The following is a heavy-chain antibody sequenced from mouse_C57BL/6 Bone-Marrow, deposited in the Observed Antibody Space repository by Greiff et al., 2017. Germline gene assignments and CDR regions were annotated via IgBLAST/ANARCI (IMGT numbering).Heavy chain of an antibody. Sequence: QVQLQQSGAELVKPGASVKMSCKASGYTFTTYPIEWMKQTHGQSLEWIGNFHPYNDDTKYNEKFKGKATLTVEKSSSTFYLELSRFTSDDDAVYYCARGGNYGGYYFDYWGQGTTLTVSS. J-gene: IGHJ2*01. CDR3: ARGGNYGGYYFDY. CDR1: GYTFTTYP. D-gene: IGHD2-1*01. V-gene: IGHV1-47*01. CDR2: FHPYNDDT.